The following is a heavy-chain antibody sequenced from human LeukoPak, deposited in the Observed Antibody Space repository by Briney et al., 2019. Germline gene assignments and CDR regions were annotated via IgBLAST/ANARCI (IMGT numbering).Heavy chain of an antibody. J-gene: IGHJ4*02. V-gene: IGHV3-21*01. Sequence: GGSLRLSCAASAFTFSSFRMHSVRQAQGKGWEWVSYISSSSTYIYYADSVKGRFTVSRDNAKNSLFLQMNSLRAEDTAVYYCAGDLGYSGSLWGQGTLVTVSS. CDR3: AGDLGYSGSL. D-gene: IGHD2-15*01. CDR2: ISSSSTYI. CDR1: AFTFSSFR.